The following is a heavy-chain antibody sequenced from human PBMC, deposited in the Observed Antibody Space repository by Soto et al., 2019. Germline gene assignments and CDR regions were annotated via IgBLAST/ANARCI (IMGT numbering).Heavy chain of an antibody. CDR1: GFTFSSYG. CDR3: AKLMYSFDSSGFSVDY. J-gene: IGHJ4*02. V-gene: IGHV3-30*18. Sequence: QARLVESGGGVVQPGRSLRLSCVASGFTFSSYGMQWVRQAPGKGLDWVAFISYGGSNQYYADSVKGRFSISRDDSKNMLYLQMNSLRPEDTAVYYFAKLMYSFDSSGFSVDYWGQGTLATVSS. CDR2: ISYGGSNQ. D-gene: IGHD3-22*01.